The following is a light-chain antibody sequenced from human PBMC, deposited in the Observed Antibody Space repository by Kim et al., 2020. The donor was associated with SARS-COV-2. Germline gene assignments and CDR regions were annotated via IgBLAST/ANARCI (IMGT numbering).Light chain of an antibody. CDR2: KDN. V-gene: IGLV3-27*01. CDR1: VLAKKY. Sequence: SYELTQPSSVSVSPGQTARITCSGDVLAKKYARWFQQKPGQAPVLVIYKDNERPSGIPERFSGSSSGTTVTLTISVAQDEDEADYYCYSAVDNNWV. J-gene: IGLJ3*02. CDR3: YSAVDNNWV.